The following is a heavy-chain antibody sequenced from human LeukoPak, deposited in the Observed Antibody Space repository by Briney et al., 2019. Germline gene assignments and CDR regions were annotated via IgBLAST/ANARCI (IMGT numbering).Heavy chain of an antibody. J-gene: IGHJ3*02. V-gene: IGHV4-59*02. CDR1: GGSVTNYF. CDR3: ARDGMFDI. CDR2: IHSSGST. D-gene: IGHD3-10*02. Sequence: SETLSLTCTVSGGSVTNYFWSWIRQSPGKGLEWIGYIHSSGSTNYNPSLKSRVTISIDTSENQFSLNLNSVTAADTAVYYCARDGMFDIWGQGRMVTVSS.